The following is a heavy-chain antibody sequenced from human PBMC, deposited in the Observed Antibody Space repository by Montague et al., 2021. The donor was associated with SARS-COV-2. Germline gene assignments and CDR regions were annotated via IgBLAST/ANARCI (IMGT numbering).Heavy chain of an antibody. J-gene: IGHJ4*02. Sequence: SRSLSLSASGFPFSSYWMSWVRQAPGKGLEWVANIKEDGSEKKYVGSVKGRFTISRDNTKDSLYLQMNSLRAEDTAVYYCAREYFDNSGMGHYWGQGTLVTVSS. D-gene: IGHD3-22*01. CDR1: GFPFSSYW. CDR3: AREYFDNSGMGHY. V-gene: IGHV3-7*01. CDR2: IKEDGSEK.